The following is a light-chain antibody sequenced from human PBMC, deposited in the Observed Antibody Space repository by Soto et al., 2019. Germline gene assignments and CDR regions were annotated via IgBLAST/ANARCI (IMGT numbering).Light chain of an antibody. CDR2: SSS. V-gene: IGKV1-39*01. Sequence: DIQITQSPPSLSASVGDSVTITCRSSQSISEFLSWYQQKPGKAPKLLISSSSRVEAGVPSRFGATGSGTEFTLTISRLQPEDFATYFCQQYDRSPFTFGPGTTVDV. CDR1: QSISEF. J-gene: IGKJ3*01. CDR3: QQYDRSPFT.